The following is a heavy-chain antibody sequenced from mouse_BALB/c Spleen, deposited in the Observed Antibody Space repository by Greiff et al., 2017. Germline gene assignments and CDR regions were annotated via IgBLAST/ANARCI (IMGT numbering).Heavy chain of an antibody. CDR1: GYSFTGYN. J-gene: IGHJ4*01. CDR2: IDPYYGGT. V-gene: IGHV1-39*01. CDR3: AYDYDEDYAMDY. Sequence: VQLKESGPELEKPGASVKISCKASGYSFTGYNMNWVKQSNGKSLEWIGNIDPYYGGTSYNQKFKGKATLTVDKSSSTAYMQLKSLTSEDSAVYYCAYDYDEDYAMDYWGQGTSVTVSS. D-gene: IGHD2-4*01.